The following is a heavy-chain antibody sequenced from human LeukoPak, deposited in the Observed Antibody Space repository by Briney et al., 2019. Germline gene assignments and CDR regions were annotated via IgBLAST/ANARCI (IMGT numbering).Heavy chain of an antibody. CDR3: AKDWDFWSGYYADY. Sequence: QAGGSLRLSCAASGFTFSSYAMSWVRQAPGKGLEWVSAISGSGGSTYYADSVKGRFTISRDNSKNTLYLQMNSLRAEDTAVYYCAKDWDFWSGYYADYWGQGTLVTVSS. D-gene: IGHD3-3*01. J-gene: IGHJ4*02. CDR1: GFTFSSYA. V-gene: IGHV3-23*01. CDR2: ISGSGGST.